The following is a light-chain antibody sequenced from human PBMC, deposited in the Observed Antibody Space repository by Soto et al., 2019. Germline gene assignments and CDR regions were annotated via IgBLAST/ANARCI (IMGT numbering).Light chain of an antibody. CDR3: QQYYSTPPT. Sequence: DVVMTQSPDSLAVSLGERATINCKSSQNVLYNSNNKNYLAWYQQKPGQPPKLLILWASTRESGVPDRFSGSGSVTDFTLTISSLQAEDVAVYSCQQYYSTPPTFGQGTKVELK. V-gene: IGKV4-1*01. CDR1: QNVLYNSNNKNY. CDR2: WAS. J-gene: IGKJ1*01.